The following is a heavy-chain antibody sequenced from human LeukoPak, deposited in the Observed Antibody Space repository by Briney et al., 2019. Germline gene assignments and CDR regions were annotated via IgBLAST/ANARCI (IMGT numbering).Heavy chain of an antibody. V-gene: IGHV3-7*01. Sequence: GGSLRLSCAASGFTFSSYAMSWARQAPGKGLEWVAHINPDGRDTYYVDSVKGRFTISRDNAQNSMYLQMNSLRVEDTAVYYCTSWGDTTAEYFQRWGQGTLVTVSS. CDR1: GFTFSSYA. CDR3: TSWGDTTAEYFQR. J-gene: IGHJ1*01. D-gene: IGHD2-21*02. CDR2: INPDGRDT.